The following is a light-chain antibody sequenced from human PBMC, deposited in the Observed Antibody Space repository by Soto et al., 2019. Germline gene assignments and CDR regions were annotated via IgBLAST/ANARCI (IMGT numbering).Light chain of an antibody. Sequence: SYELTQPPSVSVSPGQTASITCSGDKLGDKYACWYQQKPGQSPVRVIYQDSKRPSGIPERFSGSNSGNTATLTISGTQAMDEADYYCQAWDSSTYVFGTGTQLTVL. J-gene: IGLJ1*01. CDR3: QAWDSSTYV. CDR1: KLGDKY. CDR2: QDS. V-gene: IGLV3-1*01.